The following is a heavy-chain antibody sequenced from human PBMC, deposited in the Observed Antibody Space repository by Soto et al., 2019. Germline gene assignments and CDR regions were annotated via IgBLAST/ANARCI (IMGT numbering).Heavy chain of an antibody. J-gene: IGHJ1*01. CDR1: GFTFDDYA. CDR3: AKGTLFPDSSGWYIFQH. CDR2: ISWDGGST. D-gene: IGHD6-19*01. V-gene: IGHV3-43D*03. Sequence: GGSLRLSCAASGFTFDDYAMHWVRQAPGKGLEWVSLISWDGGSTYYADSVKGRFTISRDNSKNSLYLQMNSLRAEDTALYYCAKGTLFPDSSGWYIFQHWGQGTLVTVSS.